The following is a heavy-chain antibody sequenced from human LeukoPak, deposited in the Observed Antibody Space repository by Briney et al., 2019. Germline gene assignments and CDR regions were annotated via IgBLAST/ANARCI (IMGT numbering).Heavy chain of an antibody. V-gene: IGHV1-2*06. CDR3: ARDGGYCSSGTICYSRAEYYYYGLDV. CDR1: GYIFPDYY. CDR2: INPNSGGT. J-gene: IGHJ6*02. D-gene: IGHD2-2*01. Sequence: ASVKVSCKGSGYIFPDYYIYWVRQAPGQGLEWMGRINPNSGGTNYAQNFQGRVTTTRDTSISTVYMELSRLRSDDTAVYYCARDGGYCSSGTICYSRAEYYYYGLDVWGQGTTVTVSS.